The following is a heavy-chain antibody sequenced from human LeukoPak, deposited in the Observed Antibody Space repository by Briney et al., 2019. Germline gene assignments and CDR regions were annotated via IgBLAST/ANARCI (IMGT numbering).Heavy chain of an antibody. J-gene: IGHJ4*02. D-gene: IGHD5-24*01. Sequence: GESLKISCKGSGYSFTTYWIGWVRQMPGKGLEWMGIMYPGDSDTRYSPSFQGQVTISADKSINTAYLQWSSLKASDTAMYYSARRGQDGSIDYWGQGTLVTVSS. CDR1: GYSFTTYW. CDR2: MYPGDSDT. CDR3: ARRGQDGSIDY. V-gene: IGHV5-51*01.